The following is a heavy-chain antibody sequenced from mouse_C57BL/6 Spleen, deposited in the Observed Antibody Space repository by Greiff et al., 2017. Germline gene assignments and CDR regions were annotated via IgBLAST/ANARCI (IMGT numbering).Heavy chain of an antibody. CDR3: APLTGTGYAMDD. CDR2: INPSTGGT. Sequence: VQLKQSGPELVKPGASVKISCKASGYSFTGYYMNWVKQSPEKSLEWIGEINPSTGGTTYNQKFKAKATLTVDKSSSTAYMQLKSLTSEDSAVYYWAPLTGTGYAMDDWGQGTSVTVSS. V-gene: IGHV1-42*01. CDR1: GYSFTGYY. D-gene: IGHD4-1*01. J-gene: IGHJ4*01.